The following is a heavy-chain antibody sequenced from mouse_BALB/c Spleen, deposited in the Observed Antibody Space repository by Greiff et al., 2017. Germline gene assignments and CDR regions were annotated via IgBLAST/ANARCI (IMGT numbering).Heavy chain of an antibody. CDR3: ARSGATVVGMDY. D-gene: IGHD1-1*01. J-gene: IGHJ4*01. V-gene: IGHV5-9-1*01. CDR1: GFTFSSYA. CDR2: ISSGGSTI. Sequence: EVNVVESGGGLVKPGGSLKLSCAASGFTFSSYAMSWVRQTPEKRLEWVASISSGGSTIYYADTVKGRFTISRDNPKNNLFLQMTSLRSEDTAMYYCARSGATVVGMDYWGQGTSVTVSS.